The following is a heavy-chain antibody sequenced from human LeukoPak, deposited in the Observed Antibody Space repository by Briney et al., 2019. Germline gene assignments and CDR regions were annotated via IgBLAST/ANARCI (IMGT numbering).Heavy chain of an antibody. Sequence: GGSLRLSCVASGLTVSNHWVSWVRQAPGKGLEWVANIREERGQEYYVDSVKGRFTISKNSAKNSLYLQMNTLRVEDSSMYYCASLDTAKQPLANHWGQGTLVTVSS. CDR2: IREERGQE. J-gene: IGHJ5*02. CDR1: GLTVSNHW. D-gene: IGHD5-18*01. CDR3: ASLDTAKQPLANH. V-gene: IGHV3-7*03.